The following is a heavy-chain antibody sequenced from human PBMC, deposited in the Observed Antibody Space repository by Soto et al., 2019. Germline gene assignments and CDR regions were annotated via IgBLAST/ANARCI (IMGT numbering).Heavy chain of an antibody. V-gene: IGHV3-23*01. J-gene: IGHJ4*02. CDR2: ISGSGGST. CDR1: GFTFSSYA. Sequence: PGGSLRLSCAASGFTFSSYAMSWVRQAPGKGLEWVSAISGSGGSTYYADSVKGRFTISRYNSKNTLYLQMNSLRAEDMAVYYCAKEYEYSSGWERIDYWGQGTLVTVSS. D-gene: IGHD6-19*01. CDR3: AKEYEYSSGWERIDY.